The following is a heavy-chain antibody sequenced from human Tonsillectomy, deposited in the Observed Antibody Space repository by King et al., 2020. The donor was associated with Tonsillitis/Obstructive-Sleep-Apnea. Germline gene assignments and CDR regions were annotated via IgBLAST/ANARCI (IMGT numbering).Heavy chain of an antibody. CDR1: GGSFSGYY. V-gene: IGHV4-34*01. J-gene: IGHJ4*02. D-gene: IGHD2-2*01. Sequence: HLVPVLLTPSETLSLTCAVYGGSFSGYYWSWIRQPPGKGLEWIGDMHHSGSTNYKQSLKSRVHISVDTSKNQFSLTLGSVTAADTACYYCARGGGIRRVPAAVISGTDFDYLRQGTLVTVSS. CDR3: ARGGGIRRVPAAVISGTDFDY. CDR2: MHHSGST.